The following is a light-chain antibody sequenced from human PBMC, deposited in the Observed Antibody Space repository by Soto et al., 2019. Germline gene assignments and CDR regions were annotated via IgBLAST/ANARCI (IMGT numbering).Light chain of an antibody. V-gene: IGKV2-28*01. J-gene: IGKJ1*01. CDR3: MQALQTSWT. CDR1: QSLLHSNGYNY. Sequence: DIVMTQSPLSLTVTPGETASICCRSSQSLLHSNGYNYLDWYLQKPGQSPQLLIYLGSNRASGVPDRFSGSGSGTDFTLKISRVEAEDVGVYYCMQALQTSWTFGQGTKVEIK. CDR2: LGS.